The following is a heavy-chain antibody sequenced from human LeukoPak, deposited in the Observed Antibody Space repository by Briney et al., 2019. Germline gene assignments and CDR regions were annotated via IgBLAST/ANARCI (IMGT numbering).Heavy chain of an antibody. V-gene: IGHV4-30-2*01. Sequence: SQTLSLTCAVSGGSISSGGYSWRWIRQPPGKGLEWIGYIYHSGSTYYNPSLKSRVTISVDRSKNQFPLKLSSVTAADTAVYYCARFFGADYGDYVGWFDPWGQGTLVTVSS. CDR1: GGSISSGGYS. CDR3: ARFFGADYGDYVGWFDP. J-gene: IGHJ5*02. D-gene: IGHD4-17*01. CDR2: IYHSGST.